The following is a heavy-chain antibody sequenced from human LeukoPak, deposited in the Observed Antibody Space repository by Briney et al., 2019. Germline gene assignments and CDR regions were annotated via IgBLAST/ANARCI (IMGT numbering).Heavy chain of an antibody. D-gene: IGHD3-16*01. J-gene: IGHJ3*02. CDR3: ARDQIGAAPLTYAFDI. CDR1: RYTFTGYY. Sequence: ASVKVSCKASRYTFTGYYIHWVRQAPGQGLEWMGRINPNTGGTDYAQKFQGRVTMTRDTSITTAYMELSRLRSDGTAVYYCARDQIGAAPLTYAFDIWGQGTMVTVSS. CDR2: INPNTGGT. V-gene: IGHV1-2*06.